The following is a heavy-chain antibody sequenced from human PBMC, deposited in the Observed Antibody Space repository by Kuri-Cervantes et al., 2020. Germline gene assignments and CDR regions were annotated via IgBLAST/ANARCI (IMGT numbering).Heavy chain of an antibody. Sequence: SATLSLTCTVSGGSISSYYWSWIRQPPGKGLEWIGYIYHSGSTNYNPSLKSRVTISVDTSKNQFSLKLSSVTAADTAVYYCARDRSYYCSSTSCPDDAFDIWGQGTMVTVSS. V-gene: IGHV4-59*01. D-gene: IGHD2-2*01. CDR1: GGSISSYY. CDR3: ARDRSYYCSSTSCPDDAFDI. J-gene: IGHJ3*02. CDR2: IYHSGST.